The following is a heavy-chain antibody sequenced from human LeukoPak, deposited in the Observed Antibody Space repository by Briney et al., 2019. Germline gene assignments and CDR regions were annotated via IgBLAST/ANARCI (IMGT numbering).Heavy chain of an antibody. CDR1: GGTFSSYA. CDR2: IIPILGIA. D-gene: IGHD3-22*01. CDR3: ATDPGFGYYYDSSGYPLDY. J-gene: IGHJ4*02. Sequence: ASVKVSCKASGGTFSSYAISWVRQAPGQGLEWMGRIIPILGIANYAQKFQGRVTITADKSTSTAYMELSSLRSEDTAVYYCATDPGFGYYYDSSGYPLDYWGQGTQVTVSS. V-gene: IGHV1-69*04.